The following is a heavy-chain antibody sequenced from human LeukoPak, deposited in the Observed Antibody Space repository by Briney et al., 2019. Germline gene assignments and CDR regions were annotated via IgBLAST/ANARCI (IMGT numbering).Heavy chain of an antibody. V-gene: IGHV4-4*02. Sequence: SGTLSLTCAVSGGSISSSNWWSWFRQPPGKGLEWIGEIYHSGSTNYNPSLKSRVTISVDKSKTQFSLKLSSVTAADTAVYYWAREGGGTELYYFDYWGQGTLVTVSS. CDR1: GGSISSSNW. J-gene: IGHJ4*02. D-gene: IGHD3-16*01. CDR3: AREGGGTELYYFDY. CDR2: IYHSGST.